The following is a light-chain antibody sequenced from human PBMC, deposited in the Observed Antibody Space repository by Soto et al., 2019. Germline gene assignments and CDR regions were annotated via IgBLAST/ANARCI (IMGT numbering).Light chain of an antibody. CDR3: QQYGSSPPWT. CDR2: GAS. V-gene: IGKV3-20*01. Sequence: EIVLTQSPGTLSLSPGERATLSCRASQSVSSSYLAWYQQKPGQAPRLLIYGASSRATGIPDRFSGSGSGTDLTLTIIGLEPEDFAVYFCQQYGSSPPWTFGQRTKVDIK. J-gene: IGKJ1*01. CDR1: QSVSSSY.